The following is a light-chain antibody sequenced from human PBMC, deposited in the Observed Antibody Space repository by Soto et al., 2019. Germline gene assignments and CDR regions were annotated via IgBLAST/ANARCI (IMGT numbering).Light chain of an antibody. CDR3: QQYDSSPRT. CDR2: RTS. V-gene: IGKV3-20*01. CDR1: QSVSSSY. J-gene: IGKJ1*01. Sequence: EIVLTQSPGTLSLSPGERATXSCRASQSVSSSYLAWYQQKPGQAPRLLIYRTSNRATGIPDRFSGSGSGTDFTLTISRLEPEDFAVYWCQQYDSSPRTFGQGTKVDIK.